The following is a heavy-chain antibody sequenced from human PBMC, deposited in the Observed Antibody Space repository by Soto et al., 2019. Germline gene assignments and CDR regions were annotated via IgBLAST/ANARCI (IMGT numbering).Heavy chain of an antibody. D-gene: IGHD6-25*01. J-gene: IGHJ5*02. CDR3: AKDEEAATLGNWFDP. CDR2: ISGSGGST. V-gene: IGHV3-23*01. CDR1: GFTFSSYA. Sequence: GGSLRLSCAASGFTFSSYAMSWVRQAPGKGLEWVSAISGSGGSTYYADSVKGRFTISRDNSKNTLYLQMNSLRAEDTAVYYCAKDEEAATLGNWFDPWGQGTLVTVSS.